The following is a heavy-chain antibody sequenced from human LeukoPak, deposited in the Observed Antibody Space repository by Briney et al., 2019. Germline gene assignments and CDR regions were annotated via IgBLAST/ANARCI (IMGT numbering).Heavy chain of an antibody. CDR1: GGSISSGTSY. CDR3: ARRGPSIAPRDVDH. V-gene: IGHV4-39*02. CDR2: LYYSGSI. J-gene: IGHJ4*02. D-gene: IGHD6-6*01. Sequence: SETLSLTCTVSGGSISSGTSYWGWIRQPPGKGLEWIGSLYYSGSIYYNPSLKSRATISVDTSKNHFSLRLTSVTAADTAIYYCARRGPSIAPRDVDHWGQGAPVIVSS.